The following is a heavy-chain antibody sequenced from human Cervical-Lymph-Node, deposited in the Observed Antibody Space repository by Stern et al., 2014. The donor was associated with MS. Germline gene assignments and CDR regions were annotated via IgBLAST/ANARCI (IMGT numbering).Heavy chain of an antibody. CDR3: ATTRWDLFTWNWFDP. Sequence: QVQLVESGPGLVKPSQTLSLTCTVSGGSISSSGYYWSWIRQPADKGLEWIGRIHDSGSTYYNPSLQSRGTISMDTDKTHFPLKLPSVTAADTAVYYCATTRWDLFTWNWFDPWGQGTLVTVSS. J-gene: IGHJ5*02. D-gene: IGHD1-26*01. V-gene: IGHV4-61*02. CDR1: GGSISSSGYY. CDR2: IHDSGST.